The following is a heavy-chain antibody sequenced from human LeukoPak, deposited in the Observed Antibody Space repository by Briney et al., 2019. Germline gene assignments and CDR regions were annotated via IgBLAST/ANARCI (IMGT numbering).Heavy chain of an antibody. CDR1: GGSISSSTYY. CDR3: ARLKSSYGDYYFDY. Sequence: SEPLSLTCTVSGGSISSSTYYWGWIRQPPGKGLEWLGNIYYSGRTYYNPSLKNRLTISVDTSRNQFSLNLRSVTAADTAVYYCARLKSSYGDYYFDYWGQGTLVTVSS. CDR2: IYYSGRT. D-gene: IGHD4-17*01. V-gene: IGHV4-39*01. J-gene: IGHJ4*02.